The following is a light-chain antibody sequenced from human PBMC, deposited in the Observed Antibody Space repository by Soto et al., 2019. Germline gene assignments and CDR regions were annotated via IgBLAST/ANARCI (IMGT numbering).Light chain of an antibody. CDR2: DAS. Sequence: GDIVPITFRASHNIERWMAWYQQKPGKAPSLLIFDASTLHSGVPSRFSGSGSGTEFTLTISSLQPDDFATYYCQQFAVSRTFGQGTKVDIK. J-gene: IGKJ1*01. V-gene: IGKV1-5*01. CDR1: HNIERW. CDR3: QQFAVSRT.